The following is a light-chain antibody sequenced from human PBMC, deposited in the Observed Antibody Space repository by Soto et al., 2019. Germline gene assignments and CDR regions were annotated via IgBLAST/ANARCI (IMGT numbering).Light chain of an antibody. CDR2: DAS. Sequence: EIVMTQSPATLSVSPVERATLSGMASESVSSKLAWYQQKPGQAPRLLIYDASNRATGIPARFSGSGSGTDFTLTISSLEPEDFAVYFCQQRSDWPPITFGQGTRLEIK. V-gene: IGKV3-11*01. J-gene: IGKJ5*01. CDR3: QQRSDWPPIT. CDR1: ESVSSK.